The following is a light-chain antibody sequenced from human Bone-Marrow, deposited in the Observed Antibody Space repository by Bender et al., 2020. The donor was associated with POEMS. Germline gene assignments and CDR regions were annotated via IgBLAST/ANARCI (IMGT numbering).Light chain of an antibody. CDR1: KLGNQF. J-gene: IGLJ2*01. V-gene: IGLV3-1*01. Sequence: SYELTQPPTVSVSLGQTATITCSEDKLGNQFVSWYQVRPGQSPRLVINQDSKRPSEITERFSGSNSGNTATLTISGTQGMDEADYYCQAWDSGTVVFGGGTKLIVL. CDR2: QDS. CDR3: QAWDSGTVV.